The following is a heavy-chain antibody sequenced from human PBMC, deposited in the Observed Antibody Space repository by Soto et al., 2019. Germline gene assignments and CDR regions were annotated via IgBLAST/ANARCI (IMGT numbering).Heavy chain of an antibody. J-gene: IGHJ4*02. CDR1: GGSISSGGYY. V-gene: IGHV4-31*03. CDR2: IYYSGST. Sequence: SETLSLTCTVSGGSISSGGYYWSWIRQHPGKGLEWIGYIYYSGSTYYNPSLKSRVTISVGTSKNQFSLKLSSVTAADTAVYYCARGEDYYDSSGYSYVDYWGQGTLVTVSS. D-gene: IGHD3-22*01. CDR3: ARGEDYYDSSGYSYVDY.